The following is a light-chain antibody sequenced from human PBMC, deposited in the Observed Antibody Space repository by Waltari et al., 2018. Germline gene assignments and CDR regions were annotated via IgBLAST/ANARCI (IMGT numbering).Light chain of an antibody. Sequence: SSELTQDPAVSVALGQTVRITCQGDSLRSYYASWYQQKPGQAPGLVIYGKNHRPSGIPDRFAGSSSGNTASLTITGAQAEDEADYYCNSRDSSGNHWVFGGGTKLTVL. V-gene: IGLV3-19*01. J-gene: IGLJ3*02. CDR2: GKN. CDR3: NSRDSSGNHWV. CDR1: SLRSYY.